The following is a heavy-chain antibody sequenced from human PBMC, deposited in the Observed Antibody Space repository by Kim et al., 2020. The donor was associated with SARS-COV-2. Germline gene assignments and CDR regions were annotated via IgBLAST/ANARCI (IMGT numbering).Heavy chain of an antibody. J-gene: IGHJ3*02. CDR3: ARVGMYYYGSGSYSGDAFDI. D-gene: IGHD3-10*01. V-gene: IGHV4-31*03. CDR1: GGSISSGGYY. Sequence: SETLSLTCTVSGGSISSGGYYWSWIRQHPGKGLEWIGYIYYSGSTYYNPSLKSRVTISVDTSKNQFSLKLSSVTAADTAVYYCARVGMYYYGSGSYSGDAFDIWGQGTMVTVSS. CDR2: IYYSGST.